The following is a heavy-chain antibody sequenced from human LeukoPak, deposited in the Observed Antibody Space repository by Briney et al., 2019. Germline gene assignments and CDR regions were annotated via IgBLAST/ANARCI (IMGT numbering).Heavy chain of an antibody. Sequence: ASVKVSCKASGYTFTVYYMHWVRQAPGQGLEWMGRINPNSGGTNYAQKFQGRVTMTRDTSISTAYMELSRLRSDDTAVYYCARVSSSWYYYFDYWGQGTLVTVSS. CDR3: ARVSSSWYYYFDY. J-gene: IGHJ4*02. V-gene: IGHV1-2*06. CDR2: INPNSGGT. D-gene: IGHD6-13*01. CDR1: GYTFTVYY.